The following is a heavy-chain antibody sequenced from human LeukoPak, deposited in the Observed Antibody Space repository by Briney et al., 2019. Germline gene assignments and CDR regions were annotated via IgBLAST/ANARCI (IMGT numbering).Heavy chain of an antibody. CDR1: GFTFSSYA. Sequence: GGSLRLSCAASGFTFSSYAMHWVRQAPGKGLEWVAVISYDGSNKYYADSVKGRFTISRDNSKSTLYLQMNSLRPEDTALYYCATDLIPGPPDYFDYWGQGTLVTVSS. J-gene: IGHJ4*02. CDR3: ATDLIPGPPDYFDY. CDR2: ISYDGSNK. D-gene: IGHD1-14*01. V-gene: IGHV3-30*04.